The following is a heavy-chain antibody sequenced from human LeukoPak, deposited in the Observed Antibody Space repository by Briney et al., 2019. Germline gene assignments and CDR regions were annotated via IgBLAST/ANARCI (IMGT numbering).Heavy chain of an antibody. V-gene: IGHV5-51*01. D-gene: IGHD1-26*01. Sequence: PGESLTISCKAYGYSFFSNYWIAWVRQMPGKGLEWMGILYPGDSDSRYSPSFQGQVTISADRSTSTAYLHWSSLKASDTAMYYCALQVGTSVSVWDSWGQGTLVTVSS. CDR3: ALQVGTSVSVWDS. CDR2: LYPGDSDS. J-gene: IGHJ4*02. CDR1: GYSFFSNYW.